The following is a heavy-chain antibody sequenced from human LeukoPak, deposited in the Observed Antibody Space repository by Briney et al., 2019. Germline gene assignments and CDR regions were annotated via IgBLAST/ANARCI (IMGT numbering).Heavy chain of an antibody. J-gene: IGHJ4*02. CDR1: GFTLSSYA. D-gene: IGHD5-12*01. Sequence: GGSLRLSCAASGFTLSSYAMHWVRQAPGKGLEWVAVISYDGSNKYYADSVKGRFTISRDNPKNTLYLQMNSLRAEDTAVYYCARGPSGYHNTGGQGTLVTVSS. CDR2: ISYDGSNK. CDR3: ARGPSGYHNT. V-gene: IGHV3-30*04.